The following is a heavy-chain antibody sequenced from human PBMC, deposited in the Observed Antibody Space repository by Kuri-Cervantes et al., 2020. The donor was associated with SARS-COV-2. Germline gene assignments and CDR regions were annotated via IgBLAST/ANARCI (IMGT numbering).Heavy chain of an antibody. Sequence: VTVSCKASGCTFISYAISWVRQAPGQGLEWMGRIIPILGIANYAQKFQGRVTITADKSTSTAYMELSSLRSEDTAVYYCARGLELRSGYFDYWGPGNPGHRLL. CDR2: IIPILGIA. CDR3: ARGLELRSGYFDY. V-gene: IGHV1-69*04. D-gene: IGHD1-7*01. CDR1: GCTFISYA. J-gene: IGHJ4*02.